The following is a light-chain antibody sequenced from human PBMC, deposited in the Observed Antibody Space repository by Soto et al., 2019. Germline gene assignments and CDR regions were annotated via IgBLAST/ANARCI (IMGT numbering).Light chain of an antibody. Sequence: QSALTQPASVSGSPGQSITISCTGTSSDVGAFNYVSWYQQHPGKTPKLIIYEVTNRPSGVSNRFSGSKSGNTASLTISGLHAEDEADYYCTSYASTSARLFGGGTKVTVL. CDR3: TSYASTSARL. CDR2: EVT. CDR1: SSDVGAFNY. J-gene: IGLJ3*02. V-gene: IGLV2-14*01.